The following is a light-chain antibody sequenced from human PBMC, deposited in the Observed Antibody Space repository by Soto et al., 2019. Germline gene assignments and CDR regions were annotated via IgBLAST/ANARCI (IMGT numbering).Light chain of an antibody. J-gene: IGLJ2*01. CDR2: DVS. V-gene: IGLV2-14*03. CDR3: SSYGASSTL. CDR1: SNDIGGYNY. Sequence: SALTQPASVSGSPGQSITIPCTGTSNDIGGYNYVSWYQQHPGKVPKLMIFDVSYRPSGISDRFSGSKSGNTASLTISGLQPEDEADYYCSSYGASSTLFGGGTKLTVL.